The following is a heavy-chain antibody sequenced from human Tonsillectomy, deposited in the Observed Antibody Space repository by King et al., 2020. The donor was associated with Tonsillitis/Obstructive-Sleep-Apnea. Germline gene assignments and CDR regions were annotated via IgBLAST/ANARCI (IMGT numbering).Heavy chain of an antibody. V-gene: IGHV3-21*01. CDR3: AREIRVVQGDVFDI. CDR1: GFTFSSYS. D-gene: IGHD2-15*01. CDR2: ISSSSSYI. Sequence: VQLVESGGGLVKPGGSLRLSCAASGFTFSSYSMNWVRQAPGKGLEWVSSISSSSSYIYYADSVKGRFTISRDNAKNSLYLQMNSLRAEDTAVYYCAREIRVVQGDVFDIWGQGTMVTASS. J-gene: IGHJ3*02.